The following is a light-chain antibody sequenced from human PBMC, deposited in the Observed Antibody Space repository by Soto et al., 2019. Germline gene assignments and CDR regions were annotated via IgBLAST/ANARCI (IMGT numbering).Light chain of an antibody. V-gene: IGLV2-14*01. Sequence: QSALTQSASVSGSPGQSNTISCTGTSNDVVTYNFVSWYQQHQGKAPKLMSYEVTNRHSGVSNRLSGSKSGNTASLTISGLQAVEEADYYCSSYTSSSTRVFGTGTKLTVL. J-gene: IGLJ1*01. CDR3: SSYTSSSTRV. CDR1: SNDVVTYNF. CDR2: EVT.